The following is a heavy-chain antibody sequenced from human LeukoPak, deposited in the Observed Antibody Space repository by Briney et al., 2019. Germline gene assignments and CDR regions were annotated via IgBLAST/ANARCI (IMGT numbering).Heavy chain of an antibody. J-gene: IGHJ4*02. CDR3: ARGHRTAAYDSTGSDY. D-gene: IGHD3-22*01. CDR2: ISAYNGNT. CDR1: GYTFISYG. Sequence: GASVKVPCKASGYTFISYGISWVRQAPGQGLEWVGWISAYNGNTNYAQQFQGRVTTTTDTSTSTAYMELRSLRSDDTAVYYCARGHRTAAYDSTGSDYWGQGTLVTVSS. V-gene: IGHV1-18*01.